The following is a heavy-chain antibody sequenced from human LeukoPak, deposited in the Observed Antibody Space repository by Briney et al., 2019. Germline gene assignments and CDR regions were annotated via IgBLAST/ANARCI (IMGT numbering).Heavy chain of an antibody. CDR2: ISSSSSYI. D-gene: IGHD6-19*01. CDR1: GFTFSSYS. V-gene: IGHV3-21*01. CDR3: ARIAEGIAVAGTRYYYYYMDV. J-gene: IGHJ6*03. Sequence: GGSLRLSCAASGFTFSSYSMNWVRQATGKGLEWVSSISSSSSYIYYADSVKGRFTISRDNAKNSLYLQMNSLRAEDTAVYYCARIAEGIAVAGTRYYYYYMDVWGKGTTVTVSS.